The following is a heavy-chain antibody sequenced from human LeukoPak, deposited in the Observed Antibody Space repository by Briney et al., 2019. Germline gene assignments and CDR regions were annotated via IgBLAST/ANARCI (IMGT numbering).Heavy chain of an antibody. Sequence: GGSLRLSCAASGFIFSGSSMHWVRQAPGKGLEWVCFIRFDATNKYYADSVKGRFTISRDNSKNTLYLQLNNVRTEDTATYFCAKEQHPGYFDFWGQGTLVTVSA. CDR1: GFIFSGSS. V-gene: IGHV3-30*02. CDR2: IRFDATNK. J-gene: IGHJ4*02. CDR3: AKEQHPGYFDF. D-gene: IGHD6-13*01.